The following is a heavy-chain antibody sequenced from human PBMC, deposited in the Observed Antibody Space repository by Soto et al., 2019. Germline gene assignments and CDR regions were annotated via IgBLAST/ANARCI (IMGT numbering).Heavy chain of an antibody. D-gene: IGHD3-22*01. CDR3: TTDSYITSIIVRFDY. CDR1: GFTFSNAW. J-gene: IGHJ4*01. Sequence: GSLRLSCAASGFTFSNAWINWVRQALGKGLEWVGRVKSKNDGGTTDFAAPVKGRFAISRDDSKNMVYLEMNSLQTEDTAIYYCTTDSYITSIIVRFDYWGHGTLVTVSS. CDR2: VKSKNDGGTT. V-gene: IGHV3-15*07.